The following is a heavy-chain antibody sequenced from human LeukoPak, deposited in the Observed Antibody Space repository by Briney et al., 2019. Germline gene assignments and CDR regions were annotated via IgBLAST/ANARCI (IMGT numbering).Heavy chain of an antibody. Sequence: GGSLRLSCAASGFTFSSYSMNWVRQAPGKGLEWVSSISSSSSYIYYADSVKGRFTISRDNAKNSLYLQMNSLRAEDTAVYYCARATTVTTSHMDVWGKGTTVTISS. D-gene: IGHD4-17*01. J-gene: IGHJ6*03. V-gene: IGHV3-21*01. CDR1: GFTFSSYS. CDR3: ARATTVTTSHMDV. CDR2: ISSSSSYI.